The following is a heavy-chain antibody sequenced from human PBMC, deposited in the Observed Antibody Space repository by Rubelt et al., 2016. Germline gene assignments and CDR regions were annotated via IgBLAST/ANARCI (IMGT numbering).Heavy chain of an antibody. V-gene: IGHV4-59*01. CDR2: ISYSGTT. CDR1: GGSISNYY. D-gene: IGHD2/OR15-2a*01. J-gene: IGHJ4*02. CDR3: ARVGGYNSPFNY. Sequence: QVQLQESGPGLVQPSETLSLTCTVSGGSISNYYWIWIRQPPGKELEWIGYISYSGTTNYNPSLKSRVTISVDTSKNQFSLKLSSVTAAETAMYYCARVGGYNSPFNYWGPGTLVTVSS.